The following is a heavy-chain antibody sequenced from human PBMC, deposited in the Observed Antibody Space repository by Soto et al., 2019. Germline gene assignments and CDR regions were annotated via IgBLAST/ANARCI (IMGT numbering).Heavy chain of an antibody. J-gene: IGHJ4*02. CDR3: ARGANFGVVVLDS. CDR1: GFTFSSFG. Sequence: GGSLRLSCAASGFTFSSFGMHWVRQAPGKGLEWVAVIWYDGSSEYYAESVKGRFTISRDNSKNTLYLQMNSLRAEDTAVYYCARGANFGVVVLDSWGQGTLVTVSS. D-gene: IGHD3-3*01. V-gene: IGHV3-33*01. CDR2: IWYDGSSE.